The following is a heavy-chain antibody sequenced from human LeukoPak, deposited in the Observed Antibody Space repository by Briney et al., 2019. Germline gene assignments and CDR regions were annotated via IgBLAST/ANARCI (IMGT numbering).Heavy chain of an antibody. J-gene: IGHJ4*02. CDR1: GYSFTSYW. D-gene: IGHD1-1*01. CDR3: ARGPAGYN. V-gene: IGHV3-53*01. CDR2: IYSGGST. Sequence: GESLKISCKGSGYSFTSYWIGWVRQAPGKGLEWVSVIYSGGSTDYADSVKGRFTISRDDSKNTLYLQMNSLRAEDTAVYHCARGPAGYNWGQGTLVTVSS.